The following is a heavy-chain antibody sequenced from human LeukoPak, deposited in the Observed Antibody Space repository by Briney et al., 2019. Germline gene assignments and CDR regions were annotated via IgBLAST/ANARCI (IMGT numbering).Heavy chain of an antibody. Sequence: SQTLSLTCTVSGGSISAYSWNWIRQPAGKGLEWIGRSHTTSGSTNYNPSLKSRVTISVNTPKSQFSLKLSSVTAADTAVYYCARHTDCSTTTCRLSAFDIWGQGTVVTVST. J-gene: IGHJ3*02. D-gene: IGHD2-2*01. V-gene: IGHV4-4*07. CDR3: ARHTDCSTTTCRLSAFDI. CDR1: GGSISAYS. CDR2: SHTTSGST.